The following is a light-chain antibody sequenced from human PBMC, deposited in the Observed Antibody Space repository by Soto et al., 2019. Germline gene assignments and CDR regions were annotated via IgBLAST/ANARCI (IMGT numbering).Light chain of an antibody. V-gene: IGLV2-14*01. CDR1: SSDVGGYTY. J-gene: IGLJ3*02. CDR3: SSYTSNNTRV. Sequence: QSVLTQPASVSGSPGQSITISCTGTSSDVGGYTYVSWYQQHPGKAPKLMIYQVSNRPSGVSNRFSGSKSGNTDSLTISGLQTEDEADYYCSSYTSNNTRVFGGGTKLTVL. CDR2: QVS.